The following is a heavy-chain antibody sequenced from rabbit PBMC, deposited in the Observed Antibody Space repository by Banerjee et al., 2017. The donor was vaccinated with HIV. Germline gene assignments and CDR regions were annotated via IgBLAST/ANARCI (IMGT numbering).Heavy chain of an antibody. J-gene: IGHJ4*01. CDR2: IYTAGSGDT. CDR1: GFSFSSGYD. D-gene: IGHD1-1*01. V-gene: IGHV1S40*01. CDR3: ARHAYVSGCGYIKGDL. Sequence: QSLEESGGDLVKPGASLTLTCTASGFSFSSGYDMCWVRQAPGKGLEWIACIYTAGSGDTSYASWAKGRFTISKTSTTVTLQMTNLTAADTATYFCARHAYVSGCGYIKGDLWGPGTLVTVS.